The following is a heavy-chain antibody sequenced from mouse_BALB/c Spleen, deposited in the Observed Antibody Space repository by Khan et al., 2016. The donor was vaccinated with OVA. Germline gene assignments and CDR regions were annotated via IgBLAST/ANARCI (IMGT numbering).Heavy chain of an antibody. Sequence: QMQLEESGAELAKPGAPVKMSCKASGYTFTTYWMHWVKQRPGQGLEWIGYINPTSGYTDYNQKFKDKATLTADKSSSTAYMQLSSLTSDDSAVYYCARDRIDYWGQGTTLTVSS. CDR2: INPTSGYT. V-gene: IGHV1-7*01. CDR3: ARDRIDY. J-gene: IGHJ2*01. CDR1: GYTFTTYW.